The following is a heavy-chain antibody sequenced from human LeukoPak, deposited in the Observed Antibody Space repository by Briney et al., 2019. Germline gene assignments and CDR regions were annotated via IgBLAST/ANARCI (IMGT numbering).Heavy chain of an antibody. CDR2: ISSSGSTI. CDR1: GFTFSSYS. D-gene: IGHD3-10*01. J-gene: IGHJ4*02. Sequence: PGGSLRLSCAASGFTFSSYSMNWVRQAPGNGLEWVSYISSSGSTIYYADSVKGRFTISRDNAKNSLYLQMNSLRAEDTAVYYCATEYNPAYGSGSYKEDYWGQGTLVTVSS. V-gene: IGHV3-48*04. CDR3: ATEYNPAYGSGSYKEDY.